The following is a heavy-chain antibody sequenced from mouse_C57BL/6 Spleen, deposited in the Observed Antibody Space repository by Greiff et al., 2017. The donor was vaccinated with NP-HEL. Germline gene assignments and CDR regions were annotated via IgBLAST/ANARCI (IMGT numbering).Heavy chain of an antibody. Sequence: QVQLQQPGAELVMPGASVKLSCKASGYTFTSYWMHWVKQRPGQGLEWIGEIDPSDSYTNYNQKFKGKSTLTVDKSSSTAYMQLSSLTSEDTAVYYCARNDMGIYAMDYWGQGTSVTVSS. CDR2: IDPSDSYT. J-gene: IGHJ4*01. CDR3: ARNDMGIYAMDY. D-gene: IGHD2-12*01. V-gene: IGHV1-69*01. CDR1: GYTFTSYW.